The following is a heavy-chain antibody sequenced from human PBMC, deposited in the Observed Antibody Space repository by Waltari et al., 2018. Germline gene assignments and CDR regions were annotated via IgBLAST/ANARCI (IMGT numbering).Heavy chain of an antibody. V-gene: IGHV3-74*01. D-gene: IGHD3-16*01. Sequence: EVQLVESGGGLVQPGGSLRLSCAASGFDLSTFWMHWVRQAPGKGLVWVSRRNSDDVTTSYADSVKGRFTISRDNGRNTVYLKMNDLRVDDTAVYYCTRGGSRGFDHWGQGTLVTVSS. CDR3: TRGGSRGFDH. CDR1: GFDLSTFW. CDR2: RNSDDVTT. J-gene: IGHJ4*02.